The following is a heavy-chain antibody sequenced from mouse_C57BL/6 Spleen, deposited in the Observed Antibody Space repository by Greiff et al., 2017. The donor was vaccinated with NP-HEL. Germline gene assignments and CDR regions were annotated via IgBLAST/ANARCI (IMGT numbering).Heavy chain of an antibody. V-gene: IGHV1-72*01. J-gene: IGHJ2*01. CDR3: AREGASGNSAFDC. Sequence: QVQLQQPGAELVKPGASVKLSCKASGYTFTSYWMHWVKQRPGRGLEWIGRIDPNSGDTKYNEKFKSKATLTVDKSSSPAYMQLSSLTSEDSAVDDCAREGASGNSAFDCWGQGTTLTVAS. CDR1: GYTFTSYW. CDR2: IDPNSGDT. D-gene: IGHD1-3*01.